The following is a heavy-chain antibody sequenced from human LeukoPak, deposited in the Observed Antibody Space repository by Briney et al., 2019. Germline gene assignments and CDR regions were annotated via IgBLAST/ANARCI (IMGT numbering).Heavy chain of an antibody. V-gene: IGHV4-39*01. D-gene: IGHD3-9*01. CDR1: GGSISSSSYY. CDR3: ATALPLRYFDWLRSFDY. J-gene: IGHJ4*02. Sequence: SETLSLTCTVSGGSISSSSYYWGWIRQPPGKGLEWIGSIYYSGSTYYNPSLKSRVTISVDTSKNQFSPKLSSVTAADTAVYYCATALPLRYFDWLRSFDYWGQGTLVTVSS. CDR2: IYYSGST.